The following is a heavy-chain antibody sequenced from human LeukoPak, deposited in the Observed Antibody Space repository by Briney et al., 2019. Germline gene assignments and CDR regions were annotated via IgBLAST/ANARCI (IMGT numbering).Heavy chain of an antibody. CDR2: ITKNGDTT. CDR1: GFSFSAFG. V-gene: IGHV3-23*01. CDR3: TKDYCGRFCSAV. D-gene: IGHD3-3*01. Sequence: GGSLRLSCAASGFSFSAFGMNWVRQAPGKGLEWVSTITKNGDTTYYVDSVKGRFTISRDNSKNTLYLRMNSLRAEDTAKYYCTKDYCGRFCSAVWGQGTTVIVSS. J-gene: IGHJ6*02.